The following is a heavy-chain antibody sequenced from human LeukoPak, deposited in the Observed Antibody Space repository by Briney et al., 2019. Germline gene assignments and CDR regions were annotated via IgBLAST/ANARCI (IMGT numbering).Heavy chain of an antibody. V-gene: IGHV3-7*03. CDR2: IKQDGSEK. CDR1: GFTFSSYW. J-gene: IGHJ5*02. D-gene: IGHD1-26*01. CDR3: ARAGWELPTKRNWFDP. Sequence: GGSLRLSCAVSGFTFSSYWMSWVRQAPGKGLEWVANIKQDGSEKYYVDSVKGRFTISRDNAKNSLYLQMNSLRAEDTAVYYCARAGWELPTKRNWFDPWGQGTLVTVSS.